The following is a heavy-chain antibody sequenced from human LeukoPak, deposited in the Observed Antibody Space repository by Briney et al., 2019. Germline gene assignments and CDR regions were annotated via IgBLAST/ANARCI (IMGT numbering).Heavy chain of an antibody. Sequence: GGSLRLSCAASGFTFTSYAMSWVRQAPGKGLQWVSAISGSGGSTYYADSVKGRFTISRDNSKNTLYLQMNSLRAEDTAVYYCAKDLYIAVAGTLGAFDIWGQGTMVTVSS. V-gene: IGHV3-23*01. CDR1: GFTFTSYA. CDR3: AKDLYIAVAGTLGAFDI. D-gene: IGHD6-19*01. J-gene: IGHJ3*02. CDR2: ISGSGGST.